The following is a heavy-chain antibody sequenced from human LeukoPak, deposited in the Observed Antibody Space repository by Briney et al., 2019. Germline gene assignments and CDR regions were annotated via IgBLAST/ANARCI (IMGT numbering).Heavy chain of an antibody. D-gene: IGHD6-19*01. J-gene: IGHJ5*02. Sequence: GGSLRPSFAAPGLTFSSYAMTWVRKAPGRGLKWVSSIRPSGDNTYYGDSVKGRFTISRDNSKNTVYLQMNNMRVDDTAVYYCARVAGWHWFDPWGQGTLVTVSS. CDR2: IRPSGDNT. CDR1: GLTFSSYA. CDR3: ARVAGWHWFDP. V-gene: IGHV3-23*01.